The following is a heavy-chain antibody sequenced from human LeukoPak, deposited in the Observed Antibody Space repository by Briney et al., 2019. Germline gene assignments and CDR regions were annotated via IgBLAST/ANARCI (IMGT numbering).Heavy chain of an antibody. CDR3: ARASRSSWYDY. V-gene: IGHV3-33*01. CDR1: GFTFSSYG. D-gene: IGHD6-13*01. J-gene: IGHJ4*02. Sequence: PGGSLRLSCAASGFTFSSYGMHWVRQAPGKGLEWVAVIWYDGSNKYYADSVKGRFTISRDNSENTLYLQMNSLRAEDTAVYYCARASRSSWYDYWGQGTLATVSS. CDR2: IWYDGSNK.